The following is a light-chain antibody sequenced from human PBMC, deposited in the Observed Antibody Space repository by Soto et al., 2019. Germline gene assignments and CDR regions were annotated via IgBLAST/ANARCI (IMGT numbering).Light chain of an antibody. V-gene: IGKV3-15*01. CDR1: QSNGSN. Sequence: EVILTQSPGTLSVSPGERATLSCRASQSNGSNLAWYQQKPGQAPSLLIYGASTRAAAIPARFSGSGSGTDFTLTISSLQSEDFAAYYCQQYNNWPSPITFGQGTRLEIK. CDR3: QQYNNWPSPIT. CDR2: GAS. J-gene: IGKJ5*01.